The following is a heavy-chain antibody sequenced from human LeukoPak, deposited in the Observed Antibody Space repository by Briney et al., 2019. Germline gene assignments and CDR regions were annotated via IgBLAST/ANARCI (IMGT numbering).Heavy chain of an antibody. Sequence: TGGSLRLSCAASGFTVTSNYISWVRQAPGKGLEWVSVIYSGGSAFYADSGKGRFTISRDNFKNTLYLQMNSLRAEDTAVYYCARAVTKYWPFDSWGQGTLVTVSS. CDR3: ARAVTKYWPFDS. V-gene: IGHV3-53*01. D-gene: IGHD4-17*01. J-gene: IGHJ4*02. CDR2: IYSGGSA. CDR1: GFTVTSNY.